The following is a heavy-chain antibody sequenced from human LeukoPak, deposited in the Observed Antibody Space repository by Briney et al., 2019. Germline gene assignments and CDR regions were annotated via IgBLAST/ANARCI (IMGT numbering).Heavy chain of an antibody. CDR1: GGTFSSYA. V-gene: IGHV1-69*06. CDR3: AFDVWGSYRYARLSY. CDR2: IIPIFGTA. Sequence: SVKVSCKASGGTFSSYAISWVRQAPGQGLEWMGGIIPIFGTANYAQKFQGRVTITADKSTSTAYMELSSLRSEDTAVNYCAFDVWGSYRYARLSYWGQGTLVTVSS. J-gene: IGHJ4*02. D-gene: IGHD3-16*02.